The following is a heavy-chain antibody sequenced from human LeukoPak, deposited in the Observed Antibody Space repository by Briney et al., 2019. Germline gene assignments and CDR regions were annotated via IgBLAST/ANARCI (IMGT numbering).Heavy chain of an antibody. V-gene: IGHV4-38-2*01. D-gene: IGHD2-15*01. J-gene: IGHJ4*02. CDR3: ASLRYCSGGSCQHFDY. CDR2: IYHSGST. Sequence: PSETLSLTGAVSGYSISSGYYWGWIRQPPGKGLEWIGSIYHSGSTYYNPSLKSRVTISVDTSKNQFSLKLSSVTAADTAVYYCASLRYCSGGSCQHFDYWGQGTLVTVSS. CDR1: GYSISSGYY.